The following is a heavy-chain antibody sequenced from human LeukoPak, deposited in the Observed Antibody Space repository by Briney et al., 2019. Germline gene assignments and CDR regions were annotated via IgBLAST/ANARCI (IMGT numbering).Heavy chain of an antibody. Sequence: ASVKVSCMASGYSFVLYGISWVRQAPGQGPEWMGWISTYNGNTKYAQKFQGRVTMTTDTSTSTAYMELRSLGSDDTAVYYCARDEDYGISVNVDYWGQGTLVTVSS. J-gene: IGHJ4*02. CDR1: GYSFVLYG. CDR2: ISTYNGNT. D-gene: IGHD4-17*01. V-gene: IGHV1-18*01. CDR3: ARDEDYGISVNVDY.